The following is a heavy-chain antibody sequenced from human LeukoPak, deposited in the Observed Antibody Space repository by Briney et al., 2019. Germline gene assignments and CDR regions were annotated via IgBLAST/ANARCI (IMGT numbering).Heavy chain of an antibody. J-gene: IGHJ4*02. D-gene: IGHD6-13*01. V-gene: IGHV3-23*01. CDR2: ICGSGGST. Sequence: GGCLRLSCAASGFTFSSYAMSWVRQAPGKGLEWGSAICGSGGSTYYADSVKGRFTISRDNSKNTLYLQMNSLRAEDTAVYYCAKIRQQLVLRPPYFDYWGQGTLVTVSS. CDR1: GFTFSSYA. CDR3: AKIRQQLVLRPPYFDY.